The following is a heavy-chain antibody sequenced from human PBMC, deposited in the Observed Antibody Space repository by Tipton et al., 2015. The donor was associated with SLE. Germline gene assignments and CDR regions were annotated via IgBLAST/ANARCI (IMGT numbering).Heavy chain of an antibody. CDR3: ARGAARRRYFDY. V-gene: IGHV4-38-2*02. J-gene: IGHJ4*02. Sequence: TLSLTCSVSGYSISSGYYWGWIRQPPGKGLEWIGSLFHSGTTYYNPSLNSRVTILIDTSKNQFSLHLDSVTAADTAVYYCARGAARRRYFDYWGQGTLVTVSS. CDR2: LFHSGTT. CDR1: GYSISSGYY. D-gene: IGHD6-6*01.